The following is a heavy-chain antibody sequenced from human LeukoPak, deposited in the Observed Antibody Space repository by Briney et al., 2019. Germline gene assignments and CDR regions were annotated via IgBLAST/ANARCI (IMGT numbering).Heavy chain of an antibody. CDR3: AKKVVVGATSPYSDFQD. V-gene: IGHV3-23*01. J-gene: IGHJ1*01. CDR1: GLTFSSHW. D-gene: IGHD1-26*01. Sequence: GGSLRLSCAASGLTFSSHWMHWVRQAPGKGLEWVSAISGSGVTTHYAGSVKGRFSISRDNSKNTLYLQMNSLRVEDTALYYCAKKVVVGATSPYSDFQDWGQGTLVTVSS. CDR2: ISGSGVTT.